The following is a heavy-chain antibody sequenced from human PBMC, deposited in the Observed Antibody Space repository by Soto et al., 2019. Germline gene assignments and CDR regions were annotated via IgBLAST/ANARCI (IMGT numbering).Heavy chain of an antibody. CDR1: GYTYASSG. D-gene: IGHD3-16*02. CDR3: ARATPLGSYHFDY. V-gene: IGHV1-18*01. Sequence: ASVKLSCKESGYTYASSGSRWVRQAPGQGLEWMGWISAYNGNTNYAQKLQGRVTMTTDTSTSTAYMELRSLRSDDTAVYYCARATPLGSYHFDYWGQGTLVTVSS. J-gene: IGHJ4*02. CDR2: ISAYNGNT.